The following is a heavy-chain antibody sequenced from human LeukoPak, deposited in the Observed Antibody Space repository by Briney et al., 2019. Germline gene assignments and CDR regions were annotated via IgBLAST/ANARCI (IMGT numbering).Heavy chain of an antibody. V-gene: IGHV3-9*01. CDR3: AKGELLGGLTVGPSM. Sequence: PAGSLRLSCAASGGTFNDHAMLWVRQPPGEGLGWVSGVTWNGGSVGYEDSVKGRVTVSRDNAKNLLVFQLCSVTTQDTSFYFYAKGELLGGLTVGPSMGGQGTLVTVS. D-gene: IGHD4/OR15-4a*01. J-gene: IGHJ4*02. CDR1: GGTFNDHA. CDR2: VTWNGGSV.